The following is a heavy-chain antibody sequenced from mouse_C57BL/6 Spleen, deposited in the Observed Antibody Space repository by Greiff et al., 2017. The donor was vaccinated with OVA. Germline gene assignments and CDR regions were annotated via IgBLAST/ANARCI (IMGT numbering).Heavy chain of an antibody. CDR3: AREDYYGSSYGFDY. CDR2: IYPGDGDT. CDR1: GYAFSSYW. V-gene: IGHV1-80*01. D-gene: IGHD1-1*01. Sequence: QVQLKESGAELVKPGASVKISCKASGYAFSSYWMNWVKQRPGKGLEWIGQIYPGDGDTNYNGKFKGKATLTADKSSSTAYMQLSSLTSEDSAVYFCAREDYYGSSYGFDYWGQGTTLTVSS. J-gene: IGHJ2*01.